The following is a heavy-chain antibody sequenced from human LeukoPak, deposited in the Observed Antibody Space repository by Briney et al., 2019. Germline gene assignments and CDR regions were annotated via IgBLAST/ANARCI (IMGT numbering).Heavy chain of an antibody. D-gene: IGHD1-26*01. CDR3: ARHPKKNGIVGATIYD. Sequence: SETPSLTCTVSGGSISSSSYYWGWIRQPPGKGLEWIGSIYYSGSTYYNPSLKSRVTISVDTSKNQFSLKLSSVTAADTAVYYCARHPKKNGIVGATIYDWGQGTLVTVSS. CDR1: GGSISSSSYY. CDR2: IYYSGST. J-gene: IGHJ4*02. V-gene: IGHV4-39*01.